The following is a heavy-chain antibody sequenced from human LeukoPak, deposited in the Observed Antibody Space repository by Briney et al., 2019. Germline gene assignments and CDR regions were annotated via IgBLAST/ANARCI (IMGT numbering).Heavy chain of an antibody. CDR3: GRIAINANNGMDV. J-gene: IGHJ6*02. Sequence: GGSLRLSCAASGFTFSSYSMNWVRQAPGKGLEWVSYISSSSSTIYYADSVNGRFTISRDNAKNSLYLQMNSLRTEDTAVYYCGRIAINANNGMDVWGQGTTVTVSS. CDR1: GFTFSSYS. V-gene: IGHV3-48*01. D-gene: IGHD1/OR15-1a*01. CDR2: ISSSSSTI.